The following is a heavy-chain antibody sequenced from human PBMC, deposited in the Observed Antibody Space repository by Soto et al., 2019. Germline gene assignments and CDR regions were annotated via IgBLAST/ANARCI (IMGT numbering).Heavy chain of an antibody. D-gene: IGHD3-22*01. CDR1: GYTFTIYG. V-gene: IGHV1-18*04. CDR3: ARVDYYDSSGYYGY. CDR2: ISGYNGNT. J-gene: IGHJ4*02. Sequence: QVQLVQSGAEVKKPGASVKVSCKASGYTFTIYGISWVRQAPGQGLEWMGWISGYNGNTDYAQNLQDRVTLTTDASTSSVYMELRSLRSDDTAVYYCARVDYYDSSGYYGYCDQGTLITVSS.